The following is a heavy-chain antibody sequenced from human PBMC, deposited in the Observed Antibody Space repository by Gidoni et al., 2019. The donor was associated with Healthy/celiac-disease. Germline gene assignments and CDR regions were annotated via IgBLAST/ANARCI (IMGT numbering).Heavy chain of an antibody. CDR3: ARAEGQHGGFDY. CDR2: IYHSGST. Sequence: QVQLQESGPGLVKPSETLSLTCAVSGYSISSGYYWGWIRQPPGKGLEWIGSIYHSGSTYYNPSLKSRVTISVDTSKNQFSLKLSSVTAADTAVYYCARAEGQHGGFDYWGQGTLVTVSS. J-gene: IGHJ4*02. CDR1: GYSISSGYY. D-gene: IGHD4-17*01. V-gene: IGHV4-38-2*01.